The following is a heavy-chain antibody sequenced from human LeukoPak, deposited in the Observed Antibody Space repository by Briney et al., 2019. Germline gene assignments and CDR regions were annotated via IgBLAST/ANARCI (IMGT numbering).Heavy chain of an antibody. V-gene: IGHV3-7*01. Sequence: GGSLRLSCAASGFTFSSYAIHWVRQAPGKGLEWVANIKPDGSDKAYVDSVKGRFTISRDNTKNSLYLQMSSLRAEDTAVYYCARAMTWGQGTLVSVSS. CDR1: GFTFSSYA. CDR3: ARAMT. J-gene: IGHJ5*02. CDR2: IKPDGSDK.